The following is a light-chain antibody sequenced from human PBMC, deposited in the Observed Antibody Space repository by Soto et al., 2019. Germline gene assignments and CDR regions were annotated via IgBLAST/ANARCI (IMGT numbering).Light chain of an antibody. V-gene: IGKV3D-15*01. CDR3: HQYNTWPLT. CDR1: QNIRSN. J-gene: IGKJ4*01. Sequence: EIVMTQSPATLSMSPGERATLSCRASQNIRSNLAWYQQRSGQPPTLLVSDASTRARNIPARFNGSGSGTEFTLAISSLQSEDFAVYYCHQYNTWPLTFGGGTKVDIK. CDR2: DAS.